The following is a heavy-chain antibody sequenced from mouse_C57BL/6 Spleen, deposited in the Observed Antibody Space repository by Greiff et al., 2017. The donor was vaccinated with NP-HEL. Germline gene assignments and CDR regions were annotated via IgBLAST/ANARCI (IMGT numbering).Heavy chain of an antibody. J-gene: IGHJ2*01. CDR2: IYPGGGYT. V-gene: IGHV1-63*01. CDR3: ARLGNDGYFDY. D-gene: IGHD2-12*01. Sequence: VQLQQSGAELVRPGPSVKMSCKASGYTFTNYWIGWAKQRPGHGLEWIGDIYPGGGYTNYNEKFKGKATLTADKSSSTAYMQFSSLTSEDSAIDYCARLGNDGYFDYWGQGTTLTVSS. CDR1: GYTFTNYW.